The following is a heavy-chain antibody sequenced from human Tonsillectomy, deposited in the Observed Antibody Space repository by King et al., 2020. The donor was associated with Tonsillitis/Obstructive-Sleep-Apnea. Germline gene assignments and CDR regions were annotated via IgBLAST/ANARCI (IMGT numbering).Heavy chain of an antibody. J-gene: IGHJ6*02. CDR1: GFSFSSYY. CDR2: IKQDGSEK. Sequence: VQLVQSGGGLVQPGGSLRLSCAASGFSFSSYYMSWVRQAPGKGLEWVANIKQDGSEKYYVDSVKGRFTISRDNAKNSLYLQMNSLRAEDTAMYYCVRDRGGGDYGDHGALFQLYYYYGMDVWGQGTTVTVSS. V-gene: IGHV3-7*03. D-gene: IGHD4-17*01. CDR3: VRDRGGGDYGDHGALFQLYYYYGMDV.